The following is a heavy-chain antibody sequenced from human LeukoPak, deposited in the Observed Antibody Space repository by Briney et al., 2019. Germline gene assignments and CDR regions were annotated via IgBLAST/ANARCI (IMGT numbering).Heavy chain of an antibody. CDR2: ISGSGGST. V-gene: IGHV3-23*01. CDR1: GFTFSSYA. CDR3: AKDLSPLYYYYGMDV. Sequence: GGSLRLSRAASGFTFSSYAMSWVRQAPGKGLEWVSGISGSGGSTYYADSVKGRFTISRDNSKNTLYLQMNSLSAEDTAVYYCAKDLSPLYYYYGMDVWGQGTTVTVSS. J-gene: IGHJ6*02.